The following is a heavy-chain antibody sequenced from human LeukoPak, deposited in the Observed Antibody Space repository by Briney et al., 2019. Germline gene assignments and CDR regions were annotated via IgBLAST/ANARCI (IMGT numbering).Heavy chain of an antibody. CDR1: GFSFSDYW. J-gene: IGHJ6*03. CDR3: ARDPSTYYYYMDV. D-gene: IGHD1-26*01. V-gene: IGHV3-69-1*02. Sequence: GGSLRLSCAASGFSFSDYWMHWVRQAPGKGLEWVSSISSSSYIYYADSVKGRFTISRDNAKNSLYLQMNSLRAEDTAVYYCARDPSTYYYYMDVWGKGTTVTISS. CDR2: ISSSSYI.